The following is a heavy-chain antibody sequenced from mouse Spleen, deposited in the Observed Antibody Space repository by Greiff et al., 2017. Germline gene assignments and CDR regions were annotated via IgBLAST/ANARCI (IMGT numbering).Heavy chain of an antibody. Sequence: EVQVVESGGGLVKPGGSLKLSCAASGFTFSDYGMHWVRQAPEKGLEWVAYISSGSSTIYYADTVKGRFTISRDNAKNTLFLQMTSLRSEDTAMYYCARGDRNYVESALDYWGQETSVTVSP. D-gene: IGHD2-5*01. CDR2: ISSGSSTI. CDR3: ARGDRNYVESALDY. CDR1: GFTFSDYG. J-gene: IGHJ4*01. V-gene: IGHV5-17*01.